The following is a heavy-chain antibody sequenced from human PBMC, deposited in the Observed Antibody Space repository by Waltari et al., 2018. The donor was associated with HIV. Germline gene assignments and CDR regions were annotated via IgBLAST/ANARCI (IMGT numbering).Heavy chain of an antibody. J-gene: IGHJ4*02. D-gene: IGHD3-3*01. CDR2: ISSRHSTM. Sequence: EVHLVESGGGLVQPGGSLRLTCTASEATFSGYLINWVRQAPGKGLEWISYISSRHSTMFYSDSVKGRFTISRDNAKNSLYLEMTNLRVEDTAVYYCATDFWSGHPDYWGQGTLVTVSS. V-gene: IGHV3-48*01. CDR1: EATFSGYL. CDR3: ATDFWSGHPDY.